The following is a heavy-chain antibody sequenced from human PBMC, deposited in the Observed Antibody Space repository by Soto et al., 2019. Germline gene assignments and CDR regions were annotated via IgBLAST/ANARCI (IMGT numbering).Heavy chain of an antibody. D-gene: IGHD1-26*01. CDR3: ARHVVGAATIGDGRYFFDY. CDR1: GGFLSCYY. V-gene: IGHV4-59*08. J-gene: IGHJ4*02. CDR2: IYYSGST. Sequence: PSETLSLPWTGSGGFLSCYYWSWIRQPPGKELEWIGYIYYSGSTKSNPSLKSRVTISVDTSKNQFSLKLSSVTAADTAVYYCARHVVGAATIGDGRYFFDYCGRGTPVTGSS.